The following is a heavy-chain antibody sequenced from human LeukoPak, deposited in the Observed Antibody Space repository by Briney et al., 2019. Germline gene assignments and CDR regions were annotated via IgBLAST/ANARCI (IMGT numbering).Heavy chain of an antibody. D-gene: IGHD6-6*01. Sequence: SVKVSCKASGGTFSSYAISWVRQAPGQGLEWMGGIIPIFGTANYAQKFQGRVTITADESTSTAYMELSSLRSEDTAVYYCASLMYSSSHELDAFDIWGQGTMVTVSS. CDR3: ASLMYSSSHELDAFDI. V-gene: IGHV1-69*01. CDR1: GGTFSSYA. CDR2: IIPIFGTA. J-gene: IGHJ3*02.